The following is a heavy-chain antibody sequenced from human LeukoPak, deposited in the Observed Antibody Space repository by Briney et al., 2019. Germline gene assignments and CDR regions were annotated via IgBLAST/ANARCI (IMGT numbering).Heavy chain of an antibody. V-gene: IGHV3-74*01. CDR2: LSNDGTIT. CDR1: GFTFSGYW. Sequence: GGSLRLSCAASGFTFSGYWLLWVRQAPGKGLVSVSRLSNDGTITDYADSVRGRFTISRDNAKNTLYLQMNSLSSDDTAVYYCGKDYWGCVDYWGQGTLVTVSS. D-gene: IGHD7-27*01. J-gene: IGHJ4*02. CDR3: GKDYWGCVDY.